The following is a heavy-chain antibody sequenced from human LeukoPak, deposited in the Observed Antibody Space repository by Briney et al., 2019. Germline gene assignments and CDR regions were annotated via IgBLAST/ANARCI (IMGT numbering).Heavy chain of an antibody. D-gene: IGHD3-10*01. CDR2: ISSSSSYI. CDR1: GFTFSSYS. V-gene: IGHV3-21*01. J-gene: IGHJ5*02. Sequence: GGSLRLSCAASGFTFSSYSMNWVRQAPGKGLEWVSSISSSSSYIYYADSVKGRFTISRDNAKNSLYLQMNSLRAEDTAVYYCARGNNYGSGSSDWFDPWGQGTLVTVSS. CDR3: ARGNNYGSGSSDWFDP.